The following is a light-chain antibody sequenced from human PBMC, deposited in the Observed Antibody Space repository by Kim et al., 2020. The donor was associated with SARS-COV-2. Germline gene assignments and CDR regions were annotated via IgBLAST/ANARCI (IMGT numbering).Light chain of an antibody. CDR2: GKD. CDR1: SLSNYY. Sequence: SSELTQDPAVSVALGQTVRITCQGDSLSNYYASWYQQKPGQAPVLVIYGKDSRPSGIPERFSGSSSGDTASLTITAAQAEDEADYYCKSRDSSDHVVFGGGTKLTVL. CDR3: KSRDSSDHVV. J-gene: IGLJ2*01. V-gene: IGLV3-19*01.